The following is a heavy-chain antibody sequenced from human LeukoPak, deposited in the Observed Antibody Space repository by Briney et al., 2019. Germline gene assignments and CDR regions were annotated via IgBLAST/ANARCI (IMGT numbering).Heavy chain of an antibody. CDR2: IYYSGST. J-gene: IGHJ6*03. D-gene: IGHD3-10*01. CDR3: ASYGSGSYDYYYYMDV. V-gene: IGHV4-39*07. CDR1: GGSISSSSYY. Sequence: SETLSLTCTVSGGSISSSSYYWGWIRQPPGKGLEWIGSIYYSGSTYYNPSLKSRVTISVDTSKNQFSLKLSSVTAADTAVYYCASYGSGSYDYYYYMDVWGKGTTVTVSS.